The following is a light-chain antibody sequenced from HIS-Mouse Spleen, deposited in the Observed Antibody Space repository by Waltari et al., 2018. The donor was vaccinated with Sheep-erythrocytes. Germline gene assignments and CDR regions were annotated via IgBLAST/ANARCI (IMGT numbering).Light chain of an antibody. CDR2: LGS. CDR1: QSLLHSNGYNY. V-gene: IGKV2-28*01. Sequence: DIVMTQSPLSLPVTPGEPASISCRSSQSLLHSNGYNYLDWYLQKPGQSPPLLLYLGSYRASGVPDRFSGSGSGTYFTLKISRVEAEDVGVYYCMQALQTPRTFGQGTKVEIK. J-gene: IGKJ1*01. CDR3: MQALQTPRT.